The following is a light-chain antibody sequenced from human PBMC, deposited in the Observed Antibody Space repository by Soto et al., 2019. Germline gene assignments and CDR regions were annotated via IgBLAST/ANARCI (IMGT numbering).Light chain of an antibody. V-gene: IGKV1-39*01. CDR3: QQSYSTLSIS. CDR1: ESISSH. CDR2: AAS. J-gene: IGKJ5*01. Sequence: DIQMTQSPSSLSASVGVRVTITCRASESISSHLNWYQQKPGKAPNLLLYAASTLQDGVPSRFSGSGSGTDFTPTISSLQPEDFATYYCQQSYSTLSISFGQGTRLEIK.